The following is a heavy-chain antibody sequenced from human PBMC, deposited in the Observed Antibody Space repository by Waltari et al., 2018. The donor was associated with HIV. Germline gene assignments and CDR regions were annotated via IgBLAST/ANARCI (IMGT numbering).Heavy chain of an antibody. J-gene: IGHJ4*02. V-gene: IGHV3-33*01. CDR1: GFPFSNFA. CDR3: ARGGYYYDISGYYHY. D-gene: IGHD3-22*01. Sequence: QVQLVESGGGVVQPGRSLRLSCAASGFPFSNFAMTWVRQAPGKGLEWVAVIWYDGENKYYADSVKGRFTISRDNSKNTLYLQMNSLRVEDTAVYYCARGGYYYDISGYYHYWGQGTLVTVSS. CDR2: IWYDGENK.